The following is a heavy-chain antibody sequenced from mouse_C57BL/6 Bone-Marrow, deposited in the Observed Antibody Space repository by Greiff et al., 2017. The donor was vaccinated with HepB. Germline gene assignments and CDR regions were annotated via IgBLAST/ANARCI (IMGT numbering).Heavy chain of an antibody. J-gene: IGHJ3*01. CDR1: GFTFSSYA. CDR3: ARDYSNSVWFAY. CDR2: ISDGGSYT. V-gene: IGHV5-4*01. D-gene: IGHD2-5*01. Sequence: EVKLMESGGGLVKPGGSLKLSCAASGFTFSSYAMSWVRQTPEKRLEWVATISDGGSYTYYPDNVKGRFTISRDNAKNNLYLQMSHLKSEDTAMYYCARDYSNSVWFAYWGQWTLVTVSA.